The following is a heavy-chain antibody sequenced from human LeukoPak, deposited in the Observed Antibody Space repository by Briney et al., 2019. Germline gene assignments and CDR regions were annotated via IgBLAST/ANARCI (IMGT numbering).Heavy chain of an antibody. J-gene: IGHJ4*02. CDR1: GGSISSYY. CDR3: ARGVHGRSYYFDY. Sequence: SETLSLTCTVSGGSISSYYWSWIRQPPGKGLEWIGYIYYSGSTNYNPSLKSRVTISADTSKNQFSLKLSSVTAADTAVYYCARGVHGRSYYFDYWGQGTLVTVSS. CDR2: IYYSGST. V-gene: IGHV4-59*01. D-gene: IGHD6-6*01.